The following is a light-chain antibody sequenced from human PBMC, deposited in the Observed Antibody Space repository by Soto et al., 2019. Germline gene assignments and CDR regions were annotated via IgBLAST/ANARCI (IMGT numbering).Light chain of an antibody. J-gene: IGLJ3*02. CDR2: TVT. CDR1: SGDVGGYNY. V-gene: IGLV2-11*01. Sequence: QSVLTQPRSVSGSPGQSVTISCTGTSGDVGGYNYVSWYQQHPGKAPNLMIYTVTDRPLGVPDRFSGSKSGNTASLTISGLQAEDEADYYCCSYAGSFTWVFGGGTKVTVL. CDR3: CSYAGSFTWV.